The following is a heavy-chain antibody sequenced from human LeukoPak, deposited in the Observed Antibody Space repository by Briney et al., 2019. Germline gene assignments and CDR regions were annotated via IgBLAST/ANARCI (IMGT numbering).Heavy chain of an antibody. CDR3: ASRYCSSTSCYNDY. V-gene: IGHV3-23*01. CDR2: NSSSGGRT. CDR1: GFTFSSYA. Sequence: GGSLRLSCAASGFTFSSYAMSWVRQAPGKGLEWVSGNSSSGGRTYYADSVKGRFTISRDNSKNTLYLRMNSLRAEDTAVYYCASRYCSSTSCYNDYWGQGTLVTVSS. J-gene: IGHJ4*02. D-gene: IGHD2-2*02.